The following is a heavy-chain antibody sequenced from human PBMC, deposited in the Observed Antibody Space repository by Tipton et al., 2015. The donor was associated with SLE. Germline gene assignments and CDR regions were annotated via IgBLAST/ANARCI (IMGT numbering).Heavy chain of an antibody. CDR3: AFWVTVTLGETFQQ. Sequence: TLSLTCAVYGWSFSTYYWSWIRQPPGKVLEWIGEINYSGSTNYSTSLKSRVIISVDTSKNQLSLRLSNVTAADTAVYYCAFWVTVTLGETFQQWGQGTLVTVAS. D-gene: IGHD2-21*02. J-gene: IGHJ1*01. CDR2: INYSGST. V-gene: IGHV4-34*01. CDR1: GWSFSTYY.